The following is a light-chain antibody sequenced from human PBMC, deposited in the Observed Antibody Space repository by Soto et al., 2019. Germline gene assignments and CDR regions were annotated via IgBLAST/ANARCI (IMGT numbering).Light chain of an antibody. CDR3: QHYNHWPPWT. CDR1: QSVSSY. Sequence: EIVLTQSPATLSLSPGERATLSCRASQSVSSYLAWYQQKPGQAPRLLIYDASNRATGIPARFSGSGSGTEFTLTISSLQSEDFAVYYCQHYNHWPPWTFGQGTKVDIK. V-gene: IGKV3-11*01. CDR2: DAS. J-gene: IGKJ1*01.